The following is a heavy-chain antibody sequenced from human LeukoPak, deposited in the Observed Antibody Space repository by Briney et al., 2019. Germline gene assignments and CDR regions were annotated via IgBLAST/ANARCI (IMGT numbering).Heavy chain of an antibody. V-gene: IGHV3-21*01. CDR1: GIFFSPYS. D-gene: IGHD3-10*01. Sequence: GGSLRLSCAASGIFFSPYSMNWVRQAPGKGLEWVSSISSSSDYIYYADSVKGRFTISRDNAKNSLYLQMNSLRAEDTAIYYCARTGDYGSGSYYTFDYWGQGTLVTVSS. J-gene: IGHJ4*02. CDR3: ARTGDYGSGSYYTFDY. CDR2: ISSSSDYI.